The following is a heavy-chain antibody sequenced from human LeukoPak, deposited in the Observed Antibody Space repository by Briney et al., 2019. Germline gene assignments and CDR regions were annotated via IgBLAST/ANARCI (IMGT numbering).Heavy chain of an antibody. V-gene: IGHV3-30*04. CDR2: ISHDGGNI. J-gene: IGHJ4*02. D-gene: IGHD6-19*01. CDR1: GFTFTGYA. CDR3: ARDRRPTIAVPYYLDY. Sequence: GGSLRLSCAASGFTFTGYALHWVRQAPGKGLEGVAVISHDGGNIYYADSVKGRFLISRDNSKYTMYLQIYSLKPEDTAVYYCARDRRPTIAVPYYLDYWGQGTLVTVSS.